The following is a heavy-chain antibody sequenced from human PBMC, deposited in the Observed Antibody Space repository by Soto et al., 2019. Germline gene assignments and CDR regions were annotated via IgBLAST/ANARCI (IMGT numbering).Heavy chain of an antibody. CDR2: INPSGGRT. CDR1: GYTFINYY. CDR3: AREKASTSLLTHYYYAMDV. Sequence: ASVKVSCKSSGYTFINYYVHWVRQAPGQGLEWMGMINPSGGRTTYPQKFQGRVTMTKDTSTSTVYVELSSLRSDDTAVFYCAREKASTSLLTHYYYAMDVWGQGTTVTVSS. V-gene: IGHV1-46*01. J-gene: IGHJ6*02.